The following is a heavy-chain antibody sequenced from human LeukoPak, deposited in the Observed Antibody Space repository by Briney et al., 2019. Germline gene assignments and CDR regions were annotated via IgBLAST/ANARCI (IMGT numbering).Heavy chain of an antibody. D-gene: IGHD6-19*01. V-gene: IGHV6-1*01. J-gene: IGHJ4*02. CDR1: GDSVSSNNGA. CDR3: ARDVGTSGRYTFDY. CDR2: TYYRSKWYN. Sequence: SQTLSLTCAISGDSVSSNNGAWNWIRQSPSRGLEWLGRTYYRSKWYNDYAESMKGRITISPGTSKNQFSLQLNSVTPEDTAVYYCARDVGTSGRYTFDYWGQGTLVTVSS.